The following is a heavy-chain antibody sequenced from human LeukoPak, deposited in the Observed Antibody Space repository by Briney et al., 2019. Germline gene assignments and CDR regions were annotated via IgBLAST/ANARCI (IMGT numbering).Heavy chain of an antibody. CDR1: GGSISSNSYY. V-gene: IGHV4-39*01. CDR2: IYYSGST. D-gene: IGHD3-22*01. J-gene: IGHJ4*02. Sequence: SETLSLTCAVSGGSISSNSYYWGWIRQPPGKGLEWIGSIYYSGSTYYNPSLKSRVTISVDTSKNQFSLKLSSVTAADTAVYYCARGHYYDSSGYLGGNYWGQGTLVTVSS. CDR3: ARGHYYDSSGYLGGNY.